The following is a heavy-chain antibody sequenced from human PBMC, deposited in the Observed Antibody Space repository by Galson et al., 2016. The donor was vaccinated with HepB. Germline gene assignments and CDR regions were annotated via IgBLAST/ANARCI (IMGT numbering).Heavy chain of an antibody. V-gene: IGHV3-21*01. CDR3: AREITSSSSQDH. CDR2: SSSRSGYK. D-gene: IGHD2-2*01. Sequence: SLRLSCAASGFTFSNYGMTWVRLAPGKGLEWVAASSSRSGYKNHAESTNGRFTVSSDNDNNTLYLQMRSLRVEYTSLYFCAREITSSSSQDHWGLGTLVTVSS. J-gene: IGHJ4*02. CDR1: GFTFSNYG.